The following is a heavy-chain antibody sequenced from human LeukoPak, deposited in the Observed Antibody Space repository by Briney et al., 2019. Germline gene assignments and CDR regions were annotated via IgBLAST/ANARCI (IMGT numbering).Heavy chain of an antibody. J-gene: IGHJ3*02. CDR1: GYSFTSYW. V-gene: IGHV1-69*06. CDR3: AREATVTTAFDI. CDR2: IIPIFGTA. Sequence: KISCKGSGYSFTSYWIVWVRQMPGKGLERMGGIIPIFGTANYAQKFQGRVTITADKSTSTAYMELSSLRSEDTAVYYCAREATVTTAFDIWGQGTMVTVSS. D-gene: IGHD4-17*01.